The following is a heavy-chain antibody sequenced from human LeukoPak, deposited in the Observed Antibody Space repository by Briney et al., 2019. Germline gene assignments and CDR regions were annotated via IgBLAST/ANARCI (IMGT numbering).Heavy chain of an antibody. CDR3: ARHRFLGRNWFDS. V-gene: IGHV1-69*13. Sequence: SVKVSCKASGGTFSSYAISWVRQAPGQGLEWMGGIIPIFGTANYAQKFQGRVTITADESTSTAYMELSSLRSEDTAEYYCARHRFLGRNWFDSWGQGTLLTVSS. CDR2: IIPIFGTA. J-gene: IGHJ5*01. D-gene: IGHD3-3*01. CDR1: GGTFSSYA.